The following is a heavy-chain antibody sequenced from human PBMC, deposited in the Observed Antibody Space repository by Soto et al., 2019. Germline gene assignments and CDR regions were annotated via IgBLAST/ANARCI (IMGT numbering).Heavy chain of an antibody. Sequence: SEPLSLTCTVSGGSISSGDYYWSWIRQPPGKGLEWIGYIYYSGSTYYNPSLKSRVTISVDTSKNQFSLKLSSVTAADTAVYYCAREWNYGDPFDYWGQGTLVTVSS. D-gene: IGHD4-17*01. V-gene: IGHV4-30-4*01. J-gene: IGHJ4*02. CDR2: IYYSGST. CDR1: GGSISSGDYY. CDR3: AREWNYGDPFDY.